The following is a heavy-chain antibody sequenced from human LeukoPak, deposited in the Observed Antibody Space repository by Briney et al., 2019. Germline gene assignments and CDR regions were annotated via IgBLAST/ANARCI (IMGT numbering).Heavy chain of an antibody. Sequence: GGSLRLSCAASGFTFSSYGMHWVRQAPGKGLEWVSFIRYDGSNKYYADSVKGRSTISRDNSKNALYLQMNSLRAEDTAVYYCARDAHYNWNDGSNWFDPWGQGTLVTVSS. CDR3: ARDAHYNWNDGSNWFDP. CDR1: GFTFSSYG. J-gene: IGHJ5*02. D-gene: IGHD1-20*01. CDR2: IRYDGSNK. V-gene: IGHV3-30*02.